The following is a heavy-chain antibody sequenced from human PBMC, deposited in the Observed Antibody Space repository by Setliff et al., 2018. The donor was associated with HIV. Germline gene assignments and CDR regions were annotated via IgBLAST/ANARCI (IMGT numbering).Heavy chain of an antibody. CDR3: ARVPLSGWLYFDY. Sequence: ASVKVSCKAAGGTFNNYGIGWVRQAPGQGLEYLGWIGTYSGNTDYAQSVQGRVALTTDTSTSTAYMELRSLRSDDTAVYYCARVPLSGWLYFDYWGQGTLVTVSS. V-gene: IGHV1-18*01. CDR2: IGTYSGNT. CDR1: GGTFNNYG. D-gene: IGHD6-19*01. J-gene: IGHJ4*02.